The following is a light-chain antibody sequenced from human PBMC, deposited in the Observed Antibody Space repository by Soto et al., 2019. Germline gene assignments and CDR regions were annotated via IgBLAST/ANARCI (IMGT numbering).Light chain of an antibody. V-gene: IGLV2-23*02. CDR2: EVS. J-gene: IGLJ3*02. Sequence: QSALTQPASGAGSPGQSITISCTGTSSDVGSYNLVSWYQQHPGKAPKLMIYEVSKRPSGVSNRFSGSKSGNTACLTISGLQAEDVADYYCCSDAGSSTFRVFGGGTKLTVL. CDR1: SSDVGSYNL. CDR3: CSDAGSSTFRV.